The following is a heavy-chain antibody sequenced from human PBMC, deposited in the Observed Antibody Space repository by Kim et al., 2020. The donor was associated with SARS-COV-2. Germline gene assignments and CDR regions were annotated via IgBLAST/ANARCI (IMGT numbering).Heavy chain of an antibody. V-gene: IGHV3-30*01. J-gene: IGHJ4*02. CDR3: ARDRPRIAVAGTFDY. Sequence: DSVKGRFTISRDNSKNTLYLQMNSLRAEDTAVYYCARDRPRIAVAGTFDYWGQGTLVTVSS. D-gene: IGHD6-19*01.